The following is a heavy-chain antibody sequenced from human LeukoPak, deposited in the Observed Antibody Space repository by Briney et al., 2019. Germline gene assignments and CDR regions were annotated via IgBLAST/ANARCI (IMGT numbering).Heavy chain of an antibody. Sequence: PSETLSLTCAVSGYSISSGYYWGWIRQPPGKGLEWIGSIYHSGSTYYNPSLKSRVTISVDTSKNQFSLKLSSVTAADTAVYYCARELTGDQPPARFANYFDYWGQRTLVTVSS. J-gene: IGHJ4*02. CDR3: ARELTGDQPPARFANYFDY. CDR1: GYSISSGYY. V-gene: IGHV4-38-2*01. CDR2: IYHSGST. D-gene: IGHD7-27*01.